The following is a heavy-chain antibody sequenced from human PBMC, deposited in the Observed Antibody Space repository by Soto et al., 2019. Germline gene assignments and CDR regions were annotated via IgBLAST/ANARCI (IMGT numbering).Heavy chain of an antibody. CDR3: AREPRSIGYYDAFDI. CDR1: GFTFSDHY. J-gene: IGHJ3*02. D-gene: IGHD3-22*01. Sequence: GGSLRLSCAASGFTFSDHYMDWVRQAPGKGLEWVGRTRNKANSYTTEYAASVKGRFTISRDDSKNSLYLQMNSLKTEDTAVYYCAREPRSIGYYDAFDIWGQGTMVTVSS. V-gene: IGHV3-72*01. CDR2: TRNKANSYTT.